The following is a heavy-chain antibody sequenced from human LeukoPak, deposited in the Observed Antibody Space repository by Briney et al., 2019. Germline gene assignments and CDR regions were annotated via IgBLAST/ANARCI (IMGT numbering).Heavy chain of an antibody. D-gene: IGHD1-1*01. CDR2: IIPIFGTA. V-gene: IGHV1-69*05. J-gene: IGHJ4*02. CDR1: GGTFSSYA. Sequence: ASVKVSCKASGGTFSSYAISWVRQAPGQGLEWMGRIIPIFGTASYAQKFQGRVTITTDEPTSTAYMELSSLRSEDTAVYYCARGTEYYFDYWGQGTLVTVSS. CDR3: ARGTEYYFDY.